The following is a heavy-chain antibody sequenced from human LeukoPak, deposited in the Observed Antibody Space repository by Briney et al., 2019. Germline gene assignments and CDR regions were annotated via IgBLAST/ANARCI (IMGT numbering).Heavy chain of an antibody. J-gene: IGHJ5*02. CDR2: IDTDGSTT. V-gene: IGHV3-74*03. Sequence: PGGSLRLSCAASGFTFSRYWMHWVRQAPGKGLVWVSRIDTDGSTTTYADSVKGRFTISRDNAKNTLYLQMNSLRAEDTAVYFCARDYSDGSIYYPDNWFDPWGQGTLVTVSS. CDR1: GFTFSRYW. D-gene: IGHD3-22*01. CDR3: ARDYSDGSIYYPDNWFDP.